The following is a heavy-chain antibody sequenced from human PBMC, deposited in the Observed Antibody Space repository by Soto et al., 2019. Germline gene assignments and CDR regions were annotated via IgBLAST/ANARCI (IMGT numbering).Heavy chain of an antibody. CDR3: ARSIVVVTALYY. CDR1: GYTFTRYA. J-gene: IGHJ4*02. D-gene: IGHD2-21*02. CDR2: INAGNGNT. Sequence: QVQLVQSGAEEKKPGASVKVSCKASGYTFTRYAMHWVRQAPGQRLEWMGWINAGNGNTKYSQKFQGRVTITRDTSASTAYMEMSSLRSEDTAGYYYARSIVVVTALYYWGQGTLVTVSS. V-gene: IGHV1-3*05.